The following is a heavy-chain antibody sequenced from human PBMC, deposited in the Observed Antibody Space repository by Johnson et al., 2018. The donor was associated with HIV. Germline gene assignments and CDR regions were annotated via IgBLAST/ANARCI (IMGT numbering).Heavy chain of an antibody. CDR2: ISYDGTNK. D-gene: IGHD3-10*01. CDR1: GFPVSSYA. Sequence: QVQLVESGGGVVQPGRSLRLSCAASGFPVSSYAMHWVRQAPGKGLEWVAVISYDGTNKYYADPVQGRFTISRDNSKNTLNLQMNSLTAGDTAVYYCARERDPERGSQQSGVYAFYIWGQGTMVTVSS. CDR3: ARERDPERGSQQSGVYAFYI. J-gene: IGHJ3*02. V-gene: IGHV3-30-3*01.